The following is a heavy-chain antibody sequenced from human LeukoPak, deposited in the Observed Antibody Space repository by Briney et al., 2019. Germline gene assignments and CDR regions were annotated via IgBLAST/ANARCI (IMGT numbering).Heavy chain of an antibody. J-gene: IGHJ3*02. CDR2: INWNGGST. Sequence: GGSLRLSCAASGFTFDDYGMSWVRQAPGKGLEWVSGINWNGGSTGYADSVKGRFTISRDNSKNTLYLQMNSLRAEDTAVYYCAKQSYSGYYYYDAFDIWGQGTMVTVSS. CDR1: GFTFDDYG. CDR3: AKQSYSGYYYYDAFDI. V-gene: IGHV3-20*04. D-gene: IGHD3-22*01.